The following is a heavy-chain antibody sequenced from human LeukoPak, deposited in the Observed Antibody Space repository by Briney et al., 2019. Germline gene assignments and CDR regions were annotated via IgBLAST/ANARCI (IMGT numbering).Heavy chain of an antibody. J-gene: IGHJ4*02. Sequence: GGSLRLSCAASGFTFSSYGMHWVRQAPGKGLEWVAFIRYDGSNKYYADSVKGRFTISRDNSKNTLYLEMDSLRPEDTAVCYCTRDGIVGARSFDSWGQGILVTVSS. D-gene: IGHD1-26*01. CDR3: TRDGIVGARSFDS. CDR2: IRYDGSNK. CDR1: GFTFSSYG. V-gene: IGHV3-30*02.